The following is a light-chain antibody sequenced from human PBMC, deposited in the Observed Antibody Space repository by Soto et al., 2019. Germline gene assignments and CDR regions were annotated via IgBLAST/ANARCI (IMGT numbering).Light chain of an antibody. CDR1: QSVSSTY. CDR2: ATS. Sequence: EIVLTQSPGTLSLFPGERATLSCRASQSVSSTYFAWYQQEPGQAPGLLIYATSRRATGIPDRFSGSGSGTDFTLTISRLEPEDFAVYYCQQYATTPFTFGPGTKVDIK. V-gene: IGKV3-20*01. J-gene: IGKJ3*01. CDR3: QQYATTPFT.